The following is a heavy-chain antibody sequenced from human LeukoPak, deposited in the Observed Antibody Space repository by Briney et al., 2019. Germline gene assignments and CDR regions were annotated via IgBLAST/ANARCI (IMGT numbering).Heavy chain of an antibody. CDR2: ISGCGGST. CDR3: AKDSPTTVTHGLFDY. V-gene: IGHV3-23*01. J-gene: IGHJ4*02. CDR1: GFTFSSYE. Sequence: GGSLRLSCAASGFTFSSYEMNWVRQAPGKGLEWVSAISGCGGSTYYADSVKGRFTISRDNSKNTLYLQMNSLRAEDMAVYYCAKDSPTTVTHGLFDYWGQGTLVTVSS. D-gene: IGHD4-11*01.